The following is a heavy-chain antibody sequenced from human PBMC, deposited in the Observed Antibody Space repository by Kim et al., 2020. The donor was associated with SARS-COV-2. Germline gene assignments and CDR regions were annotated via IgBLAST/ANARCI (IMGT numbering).Heavy chain of an antibody. CDR3: ARDLQDEDYYDSTRAGAFDI. CDR1: GFTFSSYA. CDR2: ISYDGSNK. Sequence: GGSLRLSCAASGFTFSSYAMHWVRQAPGKGLEWVAVISYDGSNKYYADSVKGRFTISRDNSKNTLYLQMNSLRAEDTAVYYCARDLQDEDYYDSTRAGAFDIWGQGTMVTVSS. D-gene: IGHD3-22*01. V-gene: IGHV3-30*04. J-gene: IGHJ3*02.